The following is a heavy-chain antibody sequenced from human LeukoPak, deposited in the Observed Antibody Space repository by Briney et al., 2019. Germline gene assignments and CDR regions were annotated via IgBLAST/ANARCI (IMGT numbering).Heavy chain of an antibody. CDR3: ASRAGYTGSWSAFDY. CDR1: GFSFGSYW. CDR2: IKQDGSEK. J-gene: IGHJ4*02. D-gene: IGHD6-13*01. V-gene: IGHV3-7*05. Sequence: GGSLRLSCAASGFSFGSYWMSWVRQAPGKGLEWVANIKQDGSEKYHVDSVKGRFTISRDNAKNSLYLQMNSLRAEDTAVYYCASRAGYTGSWSAFDYWGQGTLVTVSS.